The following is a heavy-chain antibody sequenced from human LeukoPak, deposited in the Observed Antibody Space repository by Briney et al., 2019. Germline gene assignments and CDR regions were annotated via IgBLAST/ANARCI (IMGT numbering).Heavy chain of an antibody. V-gene: IGHV3-48*04. CDR1: GFTFSSYN. CDR3: ARDYYDSSGYDY. CDR2: ISSSGSTI. J-gene: IGHJ4*02. D-gene: IGHD3-22*01. Sequence: PGGSLRLSCAASGFTFSSYNMNWVRQAPGKGLEWVSYISSSGSTIYYADSVKGRFTISRDNAKNSLYLQMNSLRAEDTAVYYCARDYYDSSGYDYWGQGTLVTVSS.